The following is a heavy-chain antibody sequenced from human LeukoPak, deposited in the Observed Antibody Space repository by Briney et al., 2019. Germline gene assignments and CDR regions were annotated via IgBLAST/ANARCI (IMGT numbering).Heavy chain of an antibody. CDR3: ARAPDCSSPSCYGSTLYYFDY. Sequence: ASVTVSCKASGGTFSSYAISWVRQAPGQGLEWMGGIIPIFGTANYAQKFQGRVTITADESTSTAYMELSSLRSEDTAVYYCARAPDCSSPSCYGSTLYYFDYWGQGTLVTVSS. CDR2: IIPIFGTA. CDR1: GGTFSSYA. J-gene: IGHJ4*02. V-gene: IGHV1-69*01. D-gene: IGHD2-2*01.